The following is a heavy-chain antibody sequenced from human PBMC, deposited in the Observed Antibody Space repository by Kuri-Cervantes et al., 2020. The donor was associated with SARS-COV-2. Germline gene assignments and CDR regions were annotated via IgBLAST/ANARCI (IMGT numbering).Heavy chain of an antibody. CDR1: GSPFSAFS. CDR2: ISGSSSYI. V-gene: IGHV3-21*01. D-gene: IGHD2-2*01. J-gene: IGHJ4*02. CDR3: GRGRDCSSPSCYGVSDW. Sequence: LSLTCAASGSPFSAFSMNWVRQAPGKGLEWVSSISGSSSYIYYVDSVKGRFTISRDNAKNSLYLQMNSLRAEDTAMYYCGRGRDCSSPSCYGVSDWWGQGTLVTVSS.